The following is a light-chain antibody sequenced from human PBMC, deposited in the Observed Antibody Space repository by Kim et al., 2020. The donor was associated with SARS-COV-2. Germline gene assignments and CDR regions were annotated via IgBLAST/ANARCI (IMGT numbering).Light chain of an antibody. CDR1: SSNVENNY. V-gene: IGLV1-47*01. CDR3: AAWDDSLSGVV. Sequence: QSVLTQPPSASGNPGQRVTMSCSGSSSNVENNYVYWYLQLPGTAPILLIYRTNQRPSGVPDRFSGSKSGTSASLAISGLRSEDEAVYFCAAWDDSLSGVVFGGGTQLTVL. J-gene: IGLJ7*01. CDR2: RTN.